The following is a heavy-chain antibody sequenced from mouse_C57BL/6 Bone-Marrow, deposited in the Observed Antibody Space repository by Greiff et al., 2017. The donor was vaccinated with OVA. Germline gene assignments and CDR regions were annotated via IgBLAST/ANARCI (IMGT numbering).Heavy chain of an antibody. Sequence: VQLQQSGTVLARPGASVKMSCKTSGYTFTSYWMHWVKQRPGQGLEWIGAIYPGNSDTSYNQKFKGKAKLTAVTSASTAYMELSSLTNEDSAVYYCTKEESYYYGSSRDYWGQGTTLTVSS. CDR1: GYTFTSYW. CDR3: TKEESYYYGSSRDY. J-gene: IGHJ2*01. V-gene: IGHV1-5*01. D-gene: IGHD1-1*01. CDR2: IYPGNSDT.